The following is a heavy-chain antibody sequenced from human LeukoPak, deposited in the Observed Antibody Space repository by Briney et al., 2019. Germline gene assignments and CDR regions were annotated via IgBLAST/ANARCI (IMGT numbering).Heavy chain of an antibody. D-gene: IGHD3-22*01. J-gene: IGHJ4*02. Sequence: SVKVSCKASGGTFSSYAISWVRQAPGQGLEWMGGIIPIFGTANYAQKFQGRVTITADESTSTAYMELSSLRSEDTAVYYCARDRFKGYYYDSSGLDYWGQGTLVTVSS. CDR3: ARDRFKGYYYDSSGLDY. V-gene: IGHV1-69*13. CDR2: IIPIFGTA. CDR1: GGTFSSYA.